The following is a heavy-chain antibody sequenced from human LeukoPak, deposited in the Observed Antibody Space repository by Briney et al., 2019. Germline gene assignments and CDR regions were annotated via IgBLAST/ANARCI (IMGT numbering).Heavy chain of an antibody. CDR1: GGTFSSYA. D-gene: IGHD1-14*01. Sequence: SVKVSCKASGGTFSSYAISWVRQAPGQGLEWMGRIIPIFGIANYAQKFQGRVTITADKSTSTAYMELSSLRSEDTAVNYCAREANQTGLGCFDPWGQGTLVTVSS. J-gene: IGHJ5*02. CDR3: AREANQTGLGCFDP. V-gene: IGHV1-69*04. CDR2: IIPIFGIA.